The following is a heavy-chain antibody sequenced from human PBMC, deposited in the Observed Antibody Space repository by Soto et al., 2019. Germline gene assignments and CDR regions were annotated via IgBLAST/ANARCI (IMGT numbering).Heavy chain of an antibody. D-gene: IGHD2-15*01. CDR2: IYPDDSDT. CDR3: AIPYCSGGSCYYYGMNV. Sequence: GESLKISCKGSGYSFPKYYIGWVRQMPGKDLEWMAIIYPDDSDTRYSPSFQGQVTISADKSISTAYLQWSSLKASDTAMYYCAIPYCSGGSCYYYGMNVWGQGTTVTVSS. J-gene: IGHJ6*02. CDR1: GYSFPKYY. V-gene: IGHV5-51*01.